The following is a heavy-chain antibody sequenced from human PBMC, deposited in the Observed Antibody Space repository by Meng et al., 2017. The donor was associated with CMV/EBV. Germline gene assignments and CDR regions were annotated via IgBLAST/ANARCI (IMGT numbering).Heavy chain of an antibody. J-gene: IGHJ4*02. CDR1: GYTFTRYC. V-gene: IGHV1-18*01. Sequence: QGQRGQSGAEEKKPGASVKGSCKASGYTFTRYCISWVRQAPGQGLEWMGWISAYNGNTNYAQKLQGRVTMTTDTSTSTAYMELRSLRSDDTAVYYCAAYPQTMVRGVALWGAFDYWGQGTLVTVSS. D-gene: IGHD3-10*01. CDR2: ISAYNGNT. CDR3: AAYPQTMVRGVALWGAFDY.